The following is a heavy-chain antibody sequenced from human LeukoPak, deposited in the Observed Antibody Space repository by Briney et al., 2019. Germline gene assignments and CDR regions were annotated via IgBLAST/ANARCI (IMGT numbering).Heavy chain of an antibody. D-gene: IGHD1-1*01. V-gene: IGHV1-69*13. CDR2: IIPIFGTA. CDR1: GGTFSSYA. J-gene: IGHJ3*02. Sequence: SVKVSCKASGGTFSSYAISWVRQAPGQGLEWMGGIIPIFGTANYAQKFQGRVTITADESTSTAYMELSSLRSEDTAVYYCAVTTRTAASDAFDIWGQGTMVTVSS. CDR3: AVTTRTAASDAFDI.